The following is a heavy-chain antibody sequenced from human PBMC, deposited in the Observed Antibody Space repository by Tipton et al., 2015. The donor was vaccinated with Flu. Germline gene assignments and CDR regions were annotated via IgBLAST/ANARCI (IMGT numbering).Heavy chain of an antibody. Sequence: TLSLTCTVSGDSISSYCWSWIRQPAGKGLEWIGRIYSSGSTNYNPSLKSRVTMSVDTSKNQFSLKLNSVAAADTAVYYCARGGYNLVYWGQGTLVTVSS. CDR3: ARGGYNLVY. CDR2: IYSSGST. J-gene: IGHJ4*02. D-gene: IGHD5-24*01. V-gene: IGHV4-4*07. CDR1: GDSISSYC.